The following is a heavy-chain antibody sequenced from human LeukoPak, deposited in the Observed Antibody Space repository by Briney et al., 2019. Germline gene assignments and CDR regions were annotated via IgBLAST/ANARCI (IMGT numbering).Heavy chain of an antibody. CDR1: GFTFSSYS. Sequence: GGSLRLSCAASGFTFSSYSMNWVRQAPGKGLEWVSSISSSSSYIYYADSVKGRFTISRDNAKNLLYLQMNSLRAEDTAVYYCARASGYTSGWYDDAFDVWGQGTMVTVSS. V-gene: IGHV3-21*01. D-gene: IGHD6-19*01. CDR3: ARASGYTSGWYDDAFDV. CDR2: ISSSSSYI. J-gene: IGHJ3*01.